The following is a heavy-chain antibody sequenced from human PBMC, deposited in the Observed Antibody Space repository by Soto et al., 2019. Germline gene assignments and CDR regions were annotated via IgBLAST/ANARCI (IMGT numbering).Heavy chain of an antibody. CDR1: DGSISSGGYS. D-gene: IGHD2-21*01. J-gene: IGHJ5*02. CDR3: VRGGIAGHWFDP. Sequence: SETLSLTCAVSDGSISSGGYSWSWIRQPPGKGLEWIGYIFHSGSTLYTPSLRGRLTLSADTSRNQLSLHLTSVTAADTAVYYCVRGGIAGHWFDPWGQGILVTVSS. CDR2: IFHSGST. V-gene: IGHV4-30-2*05.